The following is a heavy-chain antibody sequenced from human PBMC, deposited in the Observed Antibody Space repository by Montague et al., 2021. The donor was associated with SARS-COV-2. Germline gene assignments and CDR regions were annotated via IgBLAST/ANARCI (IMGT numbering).Heavy chain of an antibody. CDR1: GFSLSTSGVG. D-gene: IGHD3-3*01. V-gene: IGHV2-5*01. J-gene: IGHJ6*02. CDR3: AHRRIRVTIFGVFTNPYYYYGMDV. Sequence: VKPTQTLTLTCTFSGFSLSTSGVGVGWIRQPPGNALEWLALIYWNDDKRYSPSLKSRLTITKDTSKNQVVLTMTNMDPVDTATYYCAHRRIRVTIFGVFTNPYYYYGMDVWGQGNTVTVSS. CDR2: IYWNDDK.